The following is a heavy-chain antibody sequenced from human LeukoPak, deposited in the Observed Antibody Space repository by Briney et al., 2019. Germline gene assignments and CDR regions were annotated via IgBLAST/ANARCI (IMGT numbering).Heavy chain of an antibody. CDR1: GFTFSNYA. Sequence: PGGSLRLSCGASGFTFSNYAMSWGRQAPGKGLEWVSAISGSGDSTYYADSVKGRFTISRDNSKSTLYLQINSLRAEDTAVYYCAKGQTNYDFWSGYHWFDPWGQGTLVTVSS. V-gene: IGHV3-23*01. CDR2: ISGSGDST. CDR3: AKGQTNYDFWSGYHWFDP. D-gene: IGHD3-3*01. J-gene: IGHJ5*02.